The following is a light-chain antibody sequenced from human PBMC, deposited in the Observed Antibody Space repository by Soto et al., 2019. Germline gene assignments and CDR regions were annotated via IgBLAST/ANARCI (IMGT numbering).Light chain of an antibody. CDR1: QSITTW. J-gene: IGKJ1*01. Sequence: DIQMTQSPSTLSASVGDRVTITCRASQSITTWLAWYQQKPGTAVKVLIYDASTLGSGVPSRFSGSGSGTEFTLTISSLQPEDFATYHCQQYHAFPWTFGQGTKVEVK. CDR3: QQYHAFPWT. CDR2: DAS. V-gene: IGKV1-5*01.